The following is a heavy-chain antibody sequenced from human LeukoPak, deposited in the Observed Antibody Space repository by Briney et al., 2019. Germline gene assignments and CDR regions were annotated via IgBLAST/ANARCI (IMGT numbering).Heavy chain of an antibody. V-gene: IGHV5-51*01. Sequence: GESLKISCRGFGYTFRTAWIVWVRQTPGKGLEWMGSIYPDDSHVKYSPSFQGQVTISADKSIGAAYLQWDSLEASDSGIYYCARRDRIDGFKASFDLWGQGTLVTVSS. J-gene: IGHJ4*02. CDR2: IYPDDSHV. CDR1: GYTFRTAW. D-gene: IGHD3-10*01. CDR3: ARRDRIDGFKASFDL.